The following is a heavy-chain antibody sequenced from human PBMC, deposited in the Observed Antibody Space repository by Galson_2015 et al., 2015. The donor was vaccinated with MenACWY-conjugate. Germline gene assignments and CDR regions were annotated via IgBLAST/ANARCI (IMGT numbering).Heavy chain of an antibody. Sequence: SLGLSCAASGFTFTEFGMTWVRQAPGKGLEWVSHINSRSGNLLYADSVKGRFTISRDNAKNSVYLQMNNLRDEDTAVYFCTRDPEGDLDFDYWGQGTLVTVSS. V-gene: IGHV3-48*02. CDR3: TRDPEGDLDFDY. CDR1: GFTFTEFG. CDR2: INSRSGNL. J-gene: IGHJ4*02. D-gene: IGHD2-21*02.